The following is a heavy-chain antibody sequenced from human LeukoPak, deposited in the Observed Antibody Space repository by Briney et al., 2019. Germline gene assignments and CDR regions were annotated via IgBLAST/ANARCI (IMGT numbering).Heavy chain of an antibody. D-gene: IGHD4-17*01. Sequence: SSETLSLTCTVSGGSISSSSYYWGRIRQPPGKGREWIGSIYYSGSTYYNPSLKSRVTTSVDTSKHQFSLKLSSVTAADTAVYYCARVPTYGDYNYYYYYMDVWGKGTTVTVSS. J-gene: IGHJ6*03. V-gene: IGHV4-39*07. CDR2: IYYSGST. CDR3: ARVPTYGDYNYYYYYMDV. CDR1: GGSISSSSYY.